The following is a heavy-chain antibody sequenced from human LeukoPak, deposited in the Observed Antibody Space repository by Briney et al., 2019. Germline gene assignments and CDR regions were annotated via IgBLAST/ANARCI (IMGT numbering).Heavy chain of an antibody. CDR1: GGSISSYY. Sequence: SETLSLTCTVSGGSISSYYWSWIRQPPGKGLEWIGYIYYSGSTNYNPSLKSRVTISVDTSKNQFSLKLSSVTAADTAVYYCARAYSNYGYYYYMVVWGKGTTVTVSS. CDR2: IYYSGST. J-gene: IGHJ6*03. D-gene: IGHD4-11*01. CDR3: ARAYSNYGYYYYMVV. V-gene: IGHV4-59*01.